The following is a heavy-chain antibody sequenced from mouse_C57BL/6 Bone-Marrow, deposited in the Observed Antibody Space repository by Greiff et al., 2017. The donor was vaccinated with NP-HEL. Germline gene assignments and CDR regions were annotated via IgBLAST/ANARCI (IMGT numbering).Heavy chain of an antibody. J-gene: IGHJ1*03. CDR2: INPYNGGT. CDR3: ARSPPYYYGSSYWYFDV. V-gene: IGHV1-19*01. D-gene: IGHD1-1*01. Sequence: VQLQQSGPVLVKPGASVKMSCKASGYTFTDYYMNWVKQSHGKSLEWIGVINPYNGGTSYNQKFKGKATLTVDKSSSTAYMELNSLTSEDSAVYYCARSPPYYYGSSYWYFDVWGTGTTVTVSS. CDR1: GYTFTDYY.